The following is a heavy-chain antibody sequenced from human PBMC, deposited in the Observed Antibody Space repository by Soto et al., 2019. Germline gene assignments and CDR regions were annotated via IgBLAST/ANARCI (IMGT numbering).Heavy chain of an antibody. V-gene: IGHV1-46*03. Sequence: GASVKVSCKASGYTFTSYYMHWVRQAPGQGLEWMGIINPSGGSTSYAQKFQGRVTMTRDTSTSTVYMELSSLRSEDTAVYYCARELRVLMVYAWGYYMDVWGKGTTVTVSS. CDR1: GYTFTSYY. CDR2: INPSGGST. CDR3: ARELRVLMVYAWGYYMDV. D-gene: IGHD2-8*01. J-gene: IGHJ6*03.